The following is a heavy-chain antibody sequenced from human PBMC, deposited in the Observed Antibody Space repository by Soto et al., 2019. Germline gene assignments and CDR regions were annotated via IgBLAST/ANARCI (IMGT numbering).Heavy chain of an antibody. D-gene: IGHD4-4*01. V-gene: IGHV3-48*03. CDR1: GFTFSSYE. CDR2: ISSSGSPK. CDR3: ARARDTNYVYHYGMDV. J-gene: IGHJ6*02. Sequence: PGGSLRLSCAASGFTFSSYEMNWVRQAPGKGLEWVSYISSSGSPKYYADSVKGRFAISRDNAKNSLYLQMNSLRAEDTAVYYCARARDTNYVYHYGMDVWGQGTTVTVSS.